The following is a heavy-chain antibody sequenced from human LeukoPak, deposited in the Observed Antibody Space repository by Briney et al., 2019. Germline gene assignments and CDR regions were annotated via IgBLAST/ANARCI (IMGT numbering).Heavy chain of an antibody. CDR2: INPDSGGT. J-gene: IGHJ4*02. D-gene: IGHD2-21*02. V-gene: IGHV1-2*02. CDR1: GYTFIGYY. Sequence: ASVKVSCKASGYTFIGYYLHWVRQAPGQGLEWMGWINPDSGGTKYAQKFQGRVTMTRDTSITTAYMELSRLRSDDTAVYYCAKGQGSAYCGGDCYRTFDYWGQGTLVTVSS. CDR3: AKGQGSAYCGGDCYRTFDY.